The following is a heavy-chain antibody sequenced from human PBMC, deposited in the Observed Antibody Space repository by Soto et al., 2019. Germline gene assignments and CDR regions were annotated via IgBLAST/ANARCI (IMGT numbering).Heavy chain of an antibody. V-gene: IGHV4-31*03. D-gene: IGHD6-6*01. CDR3: ARDSSSSRYYYYGMDV. CDR2: IYYSGST. Sequence: SDTLSLTCTVSGGSISSGGYYWSWIRQHPGKGLEWIGYIYYSGSTYYNPSLKSRVTISVDTSKNQFSLKLSSVTAADTAVYYCARDSSSSRYYYYGMDVWGQGTTVTVSS. J-gene: IGHJ6*02. CDR1: GGSISSGGYY.